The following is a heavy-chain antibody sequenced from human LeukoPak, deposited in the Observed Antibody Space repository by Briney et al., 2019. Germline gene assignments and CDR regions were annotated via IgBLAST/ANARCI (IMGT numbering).Heavy chain of an antibody. V-gene: IGHV4-38-2*02. CDR3: AMITVTTGIDS. CDR1: GFSISSGYY. J-gene: IGHJ4*02. Sequence: PSETVSLTCSVSGFSISSGYYWGWIRQPPGKGLEWIGNSLHGGNTFYNPSLKSRVSISLDTSKNQFSMKLNSETAADTALYYCAMITVTTGIDSWGQGTLVAVSS. D-gene: IGHD4-17*01. CDR2: SLHGGNT.